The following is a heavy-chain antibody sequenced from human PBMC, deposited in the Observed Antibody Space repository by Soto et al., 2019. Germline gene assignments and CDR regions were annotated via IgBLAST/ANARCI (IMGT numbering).Heavy chain of an antibody. J-gene: IGHJ4*02. CDR3: GPRRGGGGY. V-gene: IGHV1-2*02. CDR1: GYTFSDYY. D-gene: IGHD3-10*01. Sequence: QMQLAQSGAEVKKPGASVKVSCKTSGYTFSDYYIHWVRQAPGQGLEWLGWINPDSGATNPAPKLRGGVTRAGGPSIRRARRERGGLTLDDTAVFYWGPRRGGGGYWGQGTLVTVSS. CDR2: INPDSGAT.